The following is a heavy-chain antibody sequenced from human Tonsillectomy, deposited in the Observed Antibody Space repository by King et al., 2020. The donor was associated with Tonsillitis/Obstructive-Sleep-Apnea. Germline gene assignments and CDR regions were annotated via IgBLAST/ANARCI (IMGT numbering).Heavy chain of an antibody. CDR1: GGSISSTKW. CDR3: ASAKGDFAIDH. J-gene: IGHJ4*02. Sequence: QLQLQESGPGLVKPSGTLSLTCAVSGGSISSTKWWSWVRQPPGKGLEWIGEIHHSGSTNHNPSLKNRVSMSVDKSKNQFSLRLSSVTAADTAVYYCASAKGDFAIDHWGQGTLVTVSS. V-gene: IGHV4-4*02. D-gene: IGHD3-16*01. CDR2: IHHSGST.